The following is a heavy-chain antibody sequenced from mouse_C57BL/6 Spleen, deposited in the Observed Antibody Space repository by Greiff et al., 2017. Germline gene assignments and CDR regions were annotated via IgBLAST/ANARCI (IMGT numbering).Heavy chain of an antibody. CDR3: SRSRDYADARDY. D-gene: IGHD2-4*01. V-gene: IGHV1-54*01. Sequence: VKLQESGAELVRPGTSVKVSCKASGYAFTNYLIAWVKQRPGQGLEWIGVINPGRGGTNYNEKFKGKATLTADKSSSTAYMQLSSRTSEDAAVDFCSRSRDYADARDYGGQGTSVTVSS. CDR2: INPGRGGT. J-gene: IGHJ4*01. CDR1: GYAFTNYL.